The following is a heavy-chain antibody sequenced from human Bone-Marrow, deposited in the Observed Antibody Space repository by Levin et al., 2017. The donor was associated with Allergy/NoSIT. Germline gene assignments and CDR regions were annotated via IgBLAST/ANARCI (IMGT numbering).Heavy chain of an antibody. V-gene: IGHV4-39*01. Sequence: SQTLSLTCIVSGGSISSNEYYWGWIRQPPGKGLEWIGSISYSGTTYYSPSLKSRVTISVDTSKNQFSLKLSSVTAADTAVYYCSRGGDYVWGSYRYKGDFWGQGTLVSVSS. D-gene: IGHD3-16*02. CDR3: SRGGDYVWGSYRYKGDF. J-gene: IGHJ4*02. CDR1: GGSISSNEYY. CDR2: ISYSGTT.